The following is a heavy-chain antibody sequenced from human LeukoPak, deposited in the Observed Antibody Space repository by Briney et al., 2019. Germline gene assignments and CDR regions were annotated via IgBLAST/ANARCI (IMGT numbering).Heavy chain of an antibody. CDR2: ISGSGGST. J-gene: IGHJ4*02. Sequence: HPGGSLRLSCAASGFTFSSYWMSWVRQAPGKGLEWVSAISGSGGSTYYADSVKGRFTISRDNSKNTLYLQMNSLRAEDTAVYYCARGIGVDDYWGQGTLVTVSS. V-gene: IGHV3-23*01. CDR1: GFTFSSYW. CDR3: ARGIGVDDY. D-gene: IGHD2-15*01.